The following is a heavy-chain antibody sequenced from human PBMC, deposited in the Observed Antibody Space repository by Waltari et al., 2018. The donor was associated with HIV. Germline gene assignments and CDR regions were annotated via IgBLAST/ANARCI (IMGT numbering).Heavy chain of an antibody. D-gene: IGHD1-26*01. CDR1: GFTTSDIY. CDR3: ARDPRSSGYYGMDV. Sequence: EVQLVESGGGLIEPGGSLSLSCAASGFTTSDIYMSWVRQAPGKGLEWVSVIYSGGSTYYADSVKGRFTISRDNSKNTLSLHMNSLRAEDTAVYYCARDPRSSGYYGMDVWGQGATVTVSS. J-gene: IGHJ6*02. CDR2: IYSGGST. V-gene: IGHV3-53*01.